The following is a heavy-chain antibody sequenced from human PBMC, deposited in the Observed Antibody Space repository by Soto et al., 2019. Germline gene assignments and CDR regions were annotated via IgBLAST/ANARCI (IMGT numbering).Heavy chain of an antibody. CDR2: VSTYNSNT. Sequence: ASVKVSCKASGYTFTNYGSNWLRQAPGQRLEWMGWVSTYNSNTNYAQKVQGRVTMTTHTSTSTAYMELRSLRSDDTAVYYCARAPESRSTVSFKYWGQGTMVTVYS. D-gene: IGHD2-2*01. CDR3: ARAPESRSTVSFKY. CDR1: GYTFTNYG. J-gene: IGHJ4*02. V-gene: IGHV1-18*01.